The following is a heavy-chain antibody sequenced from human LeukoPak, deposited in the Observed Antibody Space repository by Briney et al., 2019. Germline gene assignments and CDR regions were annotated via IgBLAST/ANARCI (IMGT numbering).Heavy chain of an antibody. CDR2: ISGSGGST. J-gene: IGHJ5*02. D-gene: IGHD5-24*01. CDR1: GFTFSSYA. Sequence: GGSLRLSCAASGFTFSSYAMSWVRRAPGKGLEWVSAISGSGGSTYYADSVKGRFTISRDNSKNTLYLQMNSLRAEDTAVYYCAAVRDGYNSGDNWFDPWGQGTLVTVSS. V-gene: IGHV3-23*01. CDR3: AAVRDGYNSGDNWFDP.